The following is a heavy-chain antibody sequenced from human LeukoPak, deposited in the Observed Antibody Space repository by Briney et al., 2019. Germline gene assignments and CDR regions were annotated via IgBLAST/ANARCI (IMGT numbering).Heavy chain of an antibody. Sequence: ASVKVSCKASGGTFSSYAISWVRQAPGQGLEWMGGIIPIFGTANYAQKFQGRVTITTDESTSTAYMKLSSLRSEDTAVYYCARGRHSSGWVNYYYYYMDVWGKGTTVTVSS. CDR3: ARGRHSSGWVNYYYYYMDV. V-gene: IGHV1-69*05. J-gene: IGHJ6*03. CDR1: GGTFSSYA. CDR2: IIPIFGTA. D-gene: IGHD6-19*01.